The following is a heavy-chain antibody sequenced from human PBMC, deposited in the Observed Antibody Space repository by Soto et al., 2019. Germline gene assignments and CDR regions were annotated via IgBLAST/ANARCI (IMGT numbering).Heavy chain of an antibody. J-gene: IGHJ5*02. CDR3: ASVGSDYDNSGYYLP. V-gene: IGHV4-4*02. CDR2: IYHSGST. Sequence: SETLSLTCIVSGGSVSSSNWWSWVRQPPGKGLEWIEEIYHSGSTTYNPSLKSRATISVDKSENQFSLRLKSVTAADTAVYYCASVGSDYDNSGYYLPWGPGTLVTVSS. D-gene: IGHD3-22*01. CDR1: GGSVSSSNW.